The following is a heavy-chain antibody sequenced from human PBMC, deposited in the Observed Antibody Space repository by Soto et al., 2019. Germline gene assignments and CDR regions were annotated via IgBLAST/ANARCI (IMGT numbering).Heavy chain of an antibody. CDR3: ARDQEDDIGWMDV. CDR1: GVSLSSYG. J-gene: IGHJ6*04. CDR2: IWYDGSNK. V-gene: IGHV3-33*01. Sequence: CLRLSCAACGVSLSSYGMHWVRQAPGKGLEWVAVIWYDGSNKYYADSVKGRFTISRDNSKNTLYLQMNSLRAEDTAVYYCARDQEDDIGWMDVWGKGTTVTVSS. D-gene: IGHD3-9*01.